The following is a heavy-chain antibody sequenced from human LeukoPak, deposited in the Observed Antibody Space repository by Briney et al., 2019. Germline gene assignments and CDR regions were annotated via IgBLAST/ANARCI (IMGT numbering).Heavy chain of an antibody. V-gene: IGHV3-23*01. D-gene: IGHD4-17*01. J-gene: IGHJ4*02. CDR2: ISGSGGST. CDR3: AKSSRTTVTY. CDR1: GFTFSSYE. Sequence: PGGALRLSCAASGFTFSSYEMNWVRQAPGKGLEWVSAISGSGGSTYYADSVKGRFTISRDNSKNTLYLQMNSLRAEDTAVYYCAKSSRTTVTYWGQGTLVTVSS.